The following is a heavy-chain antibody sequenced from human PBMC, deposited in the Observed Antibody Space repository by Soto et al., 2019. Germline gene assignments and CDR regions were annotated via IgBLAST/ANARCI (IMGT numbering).Heavy chain of an antibody. V-gene: IGHV1-3*01. CDR1: GYTFTSYA. D-gene: IGHD6-19*01. CDR2: INAGNGNT. J-gene: IGHJ4*02. Sequence: ASVKVSCKASGYTFTSYAMHWVRQAPGQRLEWMGWINAGNGNTKYSQKFQGRVTITRDTSASTAYMELSSLRSEDTAVYYCARGSSGWPREVDYWGQGTLVTVSS. CDR3: ARGSSGWPREVDY.